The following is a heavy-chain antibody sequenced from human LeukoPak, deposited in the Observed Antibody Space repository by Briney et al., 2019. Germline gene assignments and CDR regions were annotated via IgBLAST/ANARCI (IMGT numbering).Heavy chain of an antibody. CDR2: INWNGGSK. D-gene: IGHD2-2*01. CDR1: GFTFGDYG. J-gene: IGHJ6*03. CDR3: ARVRSRDYYYYMDV. V-gene: IGHV3-20*04. Sequence: GGSLRLSCAAPGFTFGDYGMSWVRQAPGKGVGWVSGINWNGGSKGYEDSVTSRLSISRDKAKNSLYLQMNSLRAEDTALYYCARVRSRDYYYYMDVWGKGTTVTASS.